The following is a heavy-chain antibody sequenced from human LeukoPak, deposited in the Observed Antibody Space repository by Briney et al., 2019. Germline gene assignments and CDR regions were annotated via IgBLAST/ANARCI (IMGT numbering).Heavy chain of an antibody. Sequence: PSETLSLTCTVSGGSISRYYWSWIRQPPGKGLEWIGYIYYSGSTNYNPSLKSRVTISVDTSKNQFSLKLSSVTAADTAVYYCARHTKVDFDWLFPFDYWGQGTLVTVSS. D-gene: IGHD3-9*01. CDR1: GGSISRYY. CDR2: IYYSGST. CDR3: ARHTKVDFDWLFPFDY. J-gene: IGHJ4*02. V-gene: IGHV4-59*08.